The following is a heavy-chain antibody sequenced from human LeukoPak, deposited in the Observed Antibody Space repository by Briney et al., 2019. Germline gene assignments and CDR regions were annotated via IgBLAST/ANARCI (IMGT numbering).Heavy chain of an antibody. CDR2: IRSKAYGGTT. V-gene: IGHV3-49*04. CDR3: TSSFYNWNSGDYFDY. J-gene: IGHJ4*02. D-gene: IGHD1-7*01. CDR1: GFTFGDYA. Sequence: GGSLRLSCTASGFTFGDYAMSWVCQAPGKGLEWVGFIRSKAYGGTTEYAASVKGRFTISRDDSKSIAYLQMNSLKTEDTAVYYCTSSFYNWNSGDYFDYWGQGTLVTVSS.